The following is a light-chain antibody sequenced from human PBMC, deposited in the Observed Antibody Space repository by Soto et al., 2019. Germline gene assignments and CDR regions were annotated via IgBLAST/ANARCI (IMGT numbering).Light chain of an antibody. J-gene: IGKJ1*01. CDR1: QSVSSNS. CDR3: QQYGDSPPT. Sequence: EIVLTQSPGTLSLSPGESATLSCRASQSVSSNSLAWYRRNPGQPPSLLIYGTSTRATDIPRRFSGSGSGTDFTLTSTRLEPDDFAVYFCQQYGDSPPTFGQGTKVEVK. CDR2: GTS. V-gene: IGKV3-20*01.